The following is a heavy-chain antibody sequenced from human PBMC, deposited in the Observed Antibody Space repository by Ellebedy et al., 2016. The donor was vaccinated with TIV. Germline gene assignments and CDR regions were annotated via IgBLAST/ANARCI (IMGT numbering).Heavy chain of an antibody. CDR1: GGSFSGYY. J-gene: IGHJ4*02. CDR3: AREGAYGSGSYGTFDY. Sequence: SETLSLXCAVYGGSFSGYYWSWIRQPPGKGLEWIGEINHSGSTNYNPSLKSRVTISVDTSKNQFSLKLSSVTAADTAVYYCAREGAYGSGSYGTFDYWGQGTLVTVSS. CDR2: INHSGST. D-gene: IGHD3-10*01. V-gene: IGHV4-34*01.